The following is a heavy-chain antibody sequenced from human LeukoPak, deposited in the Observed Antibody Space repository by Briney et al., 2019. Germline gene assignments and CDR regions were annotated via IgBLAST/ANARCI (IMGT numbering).Heavy chain of an antibody. CDR3: ARDTDYGGNFDY. Sequence: SETLSLTCTVSGGSISSGGYYWSWIRQHPGKGLEWIGYIYYSGSTYYNPSLKSRVTISVDTSKNQFSLKLSSVTAADTAVYYCARDTDYGGNFDYWGQGTLVTVSS. CDR1: GGSISSGGYY. V-gene: IGHV4-31*03. J-gene: IGHJ4*02. D-gene: IGHD4-23*01. CDR2: IYYSGST.